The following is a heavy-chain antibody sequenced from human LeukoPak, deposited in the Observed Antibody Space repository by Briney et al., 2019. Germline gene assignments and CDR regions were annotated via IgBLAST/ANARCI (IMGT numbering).Heavy chain of an antibody. D-gene: IGHD3-22*01. J-gene: IGHJ4*02. Sequence: PGGSLRLSCAASGFTFSTYAMSWVRQAPGKGLEWVSAISGSGGGTYYADSVKGRFTISRDNSKNTLYLQMSSLRAEDTAVYYCTKAPQGYDSSGYYLYYFDYWGQGTLVTVSS. CDR3: TKAPQGYDSSGYYLYYFDY. CDR2: ISGSGGGT. V-gene: IGHV3-23*01. CDR1: GFTFSTYA.